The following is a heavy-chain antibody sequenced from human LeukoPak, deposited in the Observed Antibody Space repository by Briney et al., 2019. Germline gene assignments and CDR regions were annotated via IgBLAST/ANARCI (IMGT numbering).Heavy chain of an antibody. CDR1: GFTFGDYA. D-gene: IGHD3-22*01. V-gene: IGHV3-49*04. Sequence: GGSLRLSCTASGFTFGDYAMSWVRQAPGKGLEWVGFIRSKACGGTTEYAASVKGRFTISRADSKSIAYLQMNSLKTEDTAVYYCTRAVVTTMIVVVTPLYYFDYWGQGTLVTDSS. CDR3: TRAVVTTMIVVVTPLYYFDY. CDR2: IRSKACGGTT. J-gene: IGHJ4*02.